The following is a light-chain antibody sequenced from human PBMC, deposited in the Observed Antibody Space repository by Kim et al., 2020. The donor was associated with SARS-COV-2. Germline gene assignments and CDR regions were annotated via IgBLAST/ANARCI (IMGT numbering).Light chain of an antibody. CDR2: GKN. Sequence: SSELTQDPAVSVALGQTVRITCQGDSLRSYYASWYQQKPGQAPVLVIYGKNNRPSGIPDRFSGSSSGNTASSTITGAQAEDEADYYCNSRDSSGNHLRVFGGGTQLTVL. CDR3: NSRDSSGNHLRV. J-gene: IGLJ2*01. CDR1: SLRSYY. V-gene: IGLV3-19*01.